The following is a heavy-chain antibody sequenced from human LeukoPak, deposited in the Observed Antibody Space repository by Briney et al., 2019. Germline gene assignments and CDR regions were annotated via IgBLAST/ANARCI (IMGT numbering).Heavy chain of an antibody. D-gene: IGHD4-23*01. Sequence: GGSLRLSCTVSGFTLSSYEMSWIRQAPGKGLEWVSSIDYDGGSGHYADSVKGRFTISRDNSKNTLYLQMNSLRAEDTAVYYCARGQNDYGGNSDAFDIWGQGTMVTVSS. CDR3: ARGQNDYGGNSDAFDI. CDR2: IDYDGGSG. CDR1: GFTLSSYE. V-gene: IGHV3-23*01. J-gene: IGHJ3*02.